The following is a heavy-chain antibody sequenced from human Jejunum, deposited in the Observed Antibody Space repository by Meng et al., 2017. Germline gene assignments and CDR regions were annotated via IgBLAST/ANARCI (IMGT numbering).Heavy chain of an antibody. CDR3: ARATLARLFDS. CDR2: SYLSGST. V-gene: IGHV4-4*02. Sequence: QVQLQESGPGLREPSGTLSLTCSVSGGSISGENLWSWVRQTPGKGLEWIGESYLSGSTYYNPSLASRVTISVDHSRDRFSLTVASVTAADTGVYFCARATLARLFDSWGQGRLVTVSS. CDR1: GGSISGENL. J-gene: IGHJ4*02. D-gene: IGHD6-6*01.